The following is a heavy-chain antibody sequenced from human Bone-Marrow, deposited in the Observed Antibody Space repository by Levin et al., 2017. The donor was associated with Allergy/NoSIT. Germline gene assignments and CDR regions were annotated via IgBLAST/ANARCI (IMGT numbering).Heavy chain of an antibody. CDR1: GFTFSSYG. V-gene: IGHV3-33*01. D-gene: IGHD2-21*01. J-gene: IGHJ6*02. CDR2: IWYDGSNK. Sequence: GESLKISCAASGFTFSSYGMHWVRQAPGKGLEWVAVIWYDGSNKYYADSVKGRFTISRDNSKNTLYLQMNSLRAEDTAVYYCARGASYVTYGMDVWGQGTTVTVSS. CDR3: ARGASYVTYGMDV.